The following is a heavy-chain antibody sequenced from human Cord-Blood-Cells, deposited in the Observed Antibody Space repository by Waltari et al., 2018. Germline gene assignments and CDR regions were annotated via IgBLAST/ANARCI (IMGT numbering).Heavy chain of an antibody. D-gene: IGHD2-15*01. CDR3: ARVYCSGGSCYSEGVDY. CDR2: INPNSGGT. CDR1: GYTFTGYY. V-gene: IGHV1-2*02. J-gene: IGHJ4*02. Sequence: QVQLVQSGAEVKKPGASVKVSCKASGYTFTGYYMHWVRQAPGQGLEWMGWINPNSGGTNDAQKFQGRVPMTRDTSISTAYMELGRLRSDDTAVYYGARVYCSGGSCYSEGVDYWGQGTLVTVSS.